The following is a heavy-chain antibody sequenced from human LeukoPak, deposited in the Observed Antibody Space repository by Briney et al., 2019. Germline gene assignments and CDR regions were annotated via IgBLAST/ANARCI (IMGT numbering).Heavy chain of an antibody. CDR3: ARDWKDIVVVPAAIDSLYYYYYMDV. D-gene: IGHD2-2*02. J-gene: IGHJ6*03. CDR1: GFTFSSYA. CDR2: ISGSGGST. Sequence: PGGSLRLSCAASGFTFSSYAMSWVRQAPGKGLEWVSAISGSGGSTYYADSVKGRFTISRDNSKNTLYLQMNSLRAEDTAVYYCARDWKDIVVVPAAIDSLYYYYYMDVWGKGTTVTVSS. V-gene: IGHV3-23*01.